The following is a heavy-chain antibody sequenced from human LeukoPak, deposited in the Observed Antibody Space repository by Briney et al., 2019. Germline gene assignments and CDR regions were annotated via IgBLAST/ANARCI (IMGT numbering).Heavy chain of an antibody. J-gene: IGHJ4*02. CDR1: GFTFSSYA. CDR2: ISGSGGST. D-gene: IGHD4-17*01. CDR3: AKGTSLPGLPIDY. V-gene: IGHV3-23*01. Sequence: GGSLRLSCAASGFTFSSYAMSWVRQAPGKGLEWVSAISGSGGSTYYADSVKGRFAISRDNSKNTLYLQMNSLRAEDTAVYYCAKGTSLPGLPIDYWGQGTLVTVSS.